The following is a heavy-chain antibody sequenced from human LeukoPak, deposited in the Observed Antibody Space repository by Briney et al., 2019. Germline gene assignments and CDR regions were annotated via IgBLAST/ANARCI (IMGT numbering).Heavy chain of an antibody. Sequence: ASVKVSCKASGYTFAAYYINWVRQSPGLGLEWLGWINPNSGDTNYAQRFQGRVTMTSDTSTSTAYLEMNGLRSDDTAVYFCARLNSGNLRGILYWGQGSLVTVSS. J-gene: IGHJ4*02. V-gene: IGHV1-2*02. D-gene: IGHD3-10*01. CDR3: ARLNSGNLRGILY. CDR1: GYTFAAYY. CDR2: INPNSGDT.